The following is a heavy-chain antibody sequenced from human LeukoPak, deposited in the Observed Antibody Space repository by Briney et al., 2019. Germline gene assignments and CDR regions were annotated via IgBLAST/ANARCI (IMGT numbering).Heavy chain of an antibody. V-gene: IGHV1-8*01. Sequence: GASVKVSCKSSGYTFTSYDSNWVRQATGQGLEWMGWMNPNSGNTGYAQKFQGRVTMTRNTSISTAYMELSSLRYEDKAVYYCARGWPDIVVVPAAIPFDYWGQGTLVTVSS. CDR2: MNPNSGNT. CDR3: ARGWPDIVVVPAAIPFDY. D-gene: IGHD2-2*01. CDR1: GYTFTSYD. J-gene: IGHJ4*02.